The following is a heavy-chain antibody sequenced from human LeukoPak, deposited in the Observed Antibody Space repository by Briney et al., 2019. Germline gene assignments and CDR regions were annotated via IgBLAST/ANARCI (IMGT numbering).Heavy chain of an antibody. CDR3: ARDPVVAAAQGIPGEPGPDFDY. Sequence: PGGSLRLSCAASGFTFSDYYMSWIRQAPGKGLEWVSYISSSGSTIYYADSVKGRFTISRDNAKNSLYLQMNSLRAEDTAVYYCARDPVVAAAQGIPGEPGPDFDYWGQGTLVTVSS. V-gene: IGHV3-11*01. D-gene: IGHD2-15*01. CDR2: ISSSGSTI. J-gene: IGHJ4*02. CDR1: GFTFSDYY.